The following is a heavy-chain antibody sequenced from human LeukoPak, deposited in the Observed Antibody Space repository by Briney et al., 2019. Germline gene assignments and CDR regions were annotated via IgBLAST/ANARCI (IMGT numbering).Heavy chain of an antibody. CDR3: ARDQGNHYFDFWSGYYTKGFDF. CDR1: GVTFSDYY. V-gene: IGHV3-11*04. J-gene: IGHJ4*02. Sequence: PGGSLRLSCAGSGVTFSDYYMSWIRQAPGKGLEWISYISGSGSTKYYADSVKGRFTVSRDNAKNSLSLQMNSLRAEDTAVYYCARDQGNHYFDFWSGYYTKGFDFWGQGTLVTVSS. D-gene: IGHD3-3*01. CDR2: ISGSGSTK.